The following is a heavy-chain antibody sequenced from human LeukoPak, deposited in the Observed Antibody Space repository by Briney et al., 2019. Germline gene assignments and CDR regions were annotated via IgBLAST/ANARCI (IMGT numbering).Heavy chain of an antibody. Sequence: GRSLRLSCAASGFTFSSYAMHWARQAPGKGLEWVAVISYDGSNKYYADSVEGRFTISRDNSKNTLYLQMNSLRAEDTAVYYCARDLNFYYYYYGMDVWGQGTTVTVSS. CDR3: ARDLNFYYYYYGMDV. CDR1: GFTFSSYA. D-gene: IGHD5-24*01. J-gene: IGHJ6*02. CDR2: ISYDGSNK. V-gene: IGHV3-30-3*01.